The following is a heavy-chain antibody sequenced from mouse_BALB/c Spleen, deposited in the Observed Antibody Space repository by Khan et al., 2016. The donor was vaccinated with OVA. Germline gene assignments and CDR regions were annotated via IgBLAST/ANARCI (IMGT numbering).Heavy chain of an antibody. CDR2: ISYSGNT. D-gene: IGHD1-1*01. CDR1: GYSITSDYA. V-gene: IGHV3-2*02. CDR3: AKIYGGDFDY. J-gene: IGHJ2*01. Sequence: VQLQQSGPGLVKPSQSLSLTCTVTGYSITSDYAWNWIRQFPGNKLEWMGYISYSGNTKYTPSLKSRISITRDTSKDQFFLQLNSVTIEDTATYFCAKIYGGDFDYWGQGTTLTVSS.